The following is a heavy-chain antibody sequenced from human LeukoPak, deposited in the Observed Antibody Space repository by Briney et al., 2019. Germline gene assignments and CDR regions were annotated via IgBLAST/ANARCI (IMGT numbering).Heavy chain of an antibody. V-gene: IGHV1-2*02. CDR1: GYTFTGYY. CDR3: ARGYYYDSSGHGY. D-gene: IGHD3-22*01. CDR2: INPNSGGT. J-gene: IGHJ4*02. Sequence: GASVKVSCKASGYTFTGYYMHWVRQAPGQGLEWMGWINPNSGGTNYAQKFQGRVTMTRDTSISTAYMELSRLRSDDTAVYYCARGYYYDSSGHGYWGQGTLVTVSS.